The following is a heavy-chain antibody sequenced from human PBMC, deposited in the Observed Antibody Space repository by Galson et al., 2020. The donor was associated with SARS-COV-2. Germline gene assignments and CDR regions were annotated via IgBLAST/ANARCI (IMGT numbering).Heavy chain of an antibody. D-gene: IGHD6-13*01. CDR3: ARTRIAAANYYYYYYMDV. CDR2: IYTSGST. Sequence: SETMSLTCTVSGGSISSGSYYRSWIRQPAGKGLEWIGRIYTSGSTNYNPSLKSRVTISVDTSKNQFSLKLSSVTAADTDVYYCARTRIAAANYYYYYYMDVFGKGTMVTISS. CDR1: GGSISSGSYY. J-gene: IGHJ6*03. V-gene: IGHV4-61*02.